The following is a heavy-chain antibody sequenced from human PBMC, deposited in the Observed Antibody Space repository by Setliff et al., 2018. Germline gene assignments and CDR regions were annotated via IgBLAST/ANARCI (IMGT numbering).Heavy chain of an antibody. V-gene: IGHV1-8*02. CDR2: MNPNSGNT. J-gene: IGHJ6*02. CDR3: ARGRERDYNFWSGYYTYYYYGMDV. CDR1: GYTFTSYD. Sequence: ASVKVSCKASGYTFTSYDINWVRQATGQGLEWMGWMNPNSGNTGYAQKFQGRVTMTRNTSISTAYMELSSLRSEDAAVYYCARGRERDYNFWSGYYTYYYYGMDVWGQGTTVTVSS. D-gene: IGHD3-3*01.